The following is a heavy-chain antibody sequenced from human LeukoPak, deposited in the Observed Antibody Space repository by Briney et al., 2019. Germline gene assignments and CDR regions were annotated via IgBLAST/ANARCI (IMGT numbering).Heavy chain of an antibody. V-gene: IGHV1-69*04. Sequence: SVKVSCKAFGGTFSSYAISWVRQAPGQGLEWMGRIIPILGIANYAQKFQGRVTITADKSTSTAYMELSSLRSEDTAVYYCARGGDYGDYYGMDVWGQGTTVTVSS. J-gene: IGHJ6*02. CDR2: IIPILGIA. CDR3: ARGGDYGDYYGMDV. D-gene: IGHD4-17*01. CDR1: GGTFSSYA.